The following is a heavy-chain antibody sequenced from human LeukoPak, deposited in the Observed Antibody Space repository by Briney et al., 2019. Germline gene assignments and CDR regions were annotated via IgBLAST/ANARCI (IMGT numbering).Heavy chain of an antibody. Sequence: SETLSLTCTVSGGSISSSSYYWGWIRQPPGKGLEWIGSVYYSGSTYYNPSLKSRVTISVDTSKNQFSLKLNSVTAADTAVYYCARGLRGTWIQLWLQVDYWGQGTLVTVSS. CDR3: ARGLRGTWIQLWLQVDY. CDR2: VYYSGST. V-gene: IGHV4-39*07. D-gene: IGHD5-18*01. CDR1: GGSISSSSYY. J-gene: IGHJ4*02.